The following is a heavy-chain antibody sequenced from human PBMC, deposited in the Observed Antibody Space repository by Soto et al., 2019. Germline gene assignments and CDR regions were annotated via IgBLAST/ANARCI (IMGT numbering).Heavy chain of an antibody. CDR3: ARSTIAPRLFMYPFDS. D-gene: IGHD6-6*01. V-gene: IGHV4-34*01. CDR2: INHSGST. CDR1: GGSFSGYY. J-gene: IGHJ4*02. Sequence: SETLSLTCAVYGGSFSGYYWTWIRQPPGTGLEWIGEINHSGSTNYNPSLKSRVTISVGTSKNQFSLKLTSVTAADTAVYYCARSTIAPRLFMYPFDSWGQGTLVTVSS.